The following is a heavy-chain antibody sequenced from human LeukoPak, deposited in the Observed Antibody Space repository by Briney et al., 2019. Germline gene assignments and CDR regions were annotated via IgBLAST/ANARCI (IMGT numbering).Heavy chain of an antibody. D-gene: IGHD2-21*01. CDR3: ARQLDCGGDCYSDAFDI. CDR1: GYSFTSYW. J-gene: IGHJ3*02. V-gene: IGHV5-51*01. CDR2: IYPGDSDT. Sequence: GESLKISCKGSGYSFTSYWIGWVRQMPGKGLEWMGIIYPGDSDTRYSPSFQGQVTISADKSISTAYLQWSSLKASDTAMYYCARQLDCGGDCYSDAFDIWGQGTMVTVSS.